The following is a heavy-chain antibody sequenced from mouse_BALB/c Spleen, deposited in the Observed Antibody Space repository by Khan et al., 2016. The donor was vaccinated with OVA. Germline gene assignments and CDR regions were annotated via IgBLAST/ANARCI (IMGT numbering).Heavy chain of an antibody. D-gene: IGHD2-10*01. CDR2: IWGDGGT. J-gene: IGHJ4*01. Sequence: QVQLKESGPGLVAPSQSLSITCTASGFSLTGYGVNWVRQPPGKGLEWLGMIWGDGGTDYNSALKSRLSISKDNSKSQAFLKMNSLQTDDTAMYYCARAYHGNYREAMDYWGQGTSVTVSS. V-gene: IGHV2-6-7*01. CDR1: GFSLTGYG. CDR3: ARAYHGNYREAMDY.